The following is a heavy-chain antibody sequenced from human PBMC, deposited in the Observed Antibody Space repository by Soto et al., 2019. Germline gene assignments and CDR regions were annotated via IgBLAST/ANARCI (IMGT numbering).Heavy chain of an antibody. Sequence: SVKVSCKASGGTFSSYAISWVRQAPGQGLEWMGGIIPIFGTANYAQKFQGRVTITADKSTSTAYMELSSLRSEDTAVYYCASRSSWFDAFDIWGQGTMVTVS. V-gene: IGHV1-69*06. D-gene: IGHD6-13*01. CDR3: ASRSSWFDAFDI. CDR1: GGTFSSYA. CDR2: IIPIFGTA. J-gene: IGHJ3*02.